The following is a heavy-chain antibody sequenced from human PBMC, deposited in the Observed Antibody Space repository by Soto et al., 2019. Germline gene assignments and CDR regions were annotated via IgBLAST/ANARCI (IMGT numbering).Heavy chain of an antibody. CDR1: GFTFSSYA. CDR3: AKNDGAL. CDR2: ISGSADTT. D-gene: IGHD1-1*01. J-gene: IGHJ4*02. Sequence: PGGFLRLSCAASGFTFSSYAMSWVRQAPGKGLEWVSAISGSADTTYYADSVKGRFTISRHNSKDTLYLQMNSLRAEDTAIYYCAKNDGALWGQGTLVTVSS. V-gene: IGHV3-23*01.